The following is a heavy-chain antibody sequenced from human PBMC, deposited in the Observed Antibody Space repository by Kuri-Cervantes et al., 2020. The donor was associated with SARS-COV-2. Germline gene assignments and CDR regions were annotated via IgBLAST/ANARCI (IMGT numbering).Heavy chain of an antibody. CDR1: GYTFTSYG. J-gene: IGHJ6*03. Sequence: ASVKVSCKASGYTFTSYGISWVRQAPGQGLEWMGWISAYNGNTDYAQKLQGRVTMTRNTSISTAYMELSSLRSEDTAVYYCARGHGPRVIAARTQKRLYYYYMDVWGKGTTVTVSS. V-gene: IGHV1-18*01. D-gene: IGHD6-6*01. CDR2: ISAYNGNT. CDR3: ARGHGPRVIAARTQKRLYYYYMDV.